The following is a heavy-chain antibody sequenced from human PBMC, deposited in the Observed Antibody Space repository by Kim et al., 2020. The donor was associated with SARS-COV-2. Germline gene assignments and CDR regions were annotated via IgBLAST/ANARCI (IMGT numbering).Heavy chain of an antibody. CDR1: GGSISSGGYY. Sequence: SETLSLTCTVSGGSISSGGYYWSWIRQHPGKGLEWIGYIYYSGSTYYNPSLKSRVTISVDTSKNQFSLKLSSVTAADTAVYYCAGGSGGQIPYYYYYYGMDVWGQGTTVTVSS. D-gene: IGHD6-19*01. CDR3: AGGSGGQIPYYYYYYGMDV. CDR2: IYYSGST. V-gene: IGHV4-31*03. J-gene: IGHJ6*02.